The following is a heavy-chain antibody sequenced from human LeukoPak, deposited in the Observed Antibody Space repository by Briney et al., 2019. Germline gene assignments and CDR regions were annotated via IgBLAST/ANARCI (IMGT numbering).Heavy chain of an antibody. Sequence: GGSLRLSCAASGFTFSSYAMSWVRQAPGRGLEWISYISSSSTTMYYADSVKGRFTISRDNPKNSLYLQMNSLRAEDTAVYRCVRGSGGYDPLAFDSWGQGTLVTVSS. CDR1: GFTFSSYA. J-gene: IGHJ4*02. CDR3: VRGSGGYDPLAFDS. D-gene: IGHD5-12*01. CDR2: ISSSSTTM. V-gene: IGHV3-48*04.